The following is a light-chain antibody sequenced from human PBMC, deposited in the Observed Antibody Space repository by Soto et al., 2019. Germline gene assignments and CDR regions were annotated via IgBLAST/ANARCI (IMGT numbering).Light chain of an antibody. CDR2: VGS. CDR3: MQSLQSPWT. CDR1: QSLLHSNGYNY. V-gene: IGKV2-28*01. J-gene: IGKJ1*01. Sequence: DIVMTQSPVYLPVTPGEPASISCRSSQSLLHSNGYNYLDWYLQKAGQSPHLLIYVGSDRASGVPDRFSGSGSGTEFTLKISRVEAEDVGVYYCMQSLQSPWTFGQGTKV.